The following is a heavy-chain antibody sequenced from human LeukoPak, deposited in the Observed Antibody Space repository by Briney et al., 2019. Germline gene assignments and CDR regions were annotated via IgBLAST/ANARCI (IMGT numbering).Heavy chain of an antibody. D-gene: IGHD2-15*01. V-gene: IGHV1-8*01. Sequence: GASVKVSCKASGYTFTSYDINWVRQATGQGLEWMGWMNPNSGNTGYAQKFQGRVTMTRNTSISTAYMELSSLRSEDTAVYYCARGGYCSGGSCYADDAFDIWGQGTMVTVSS. CDR1: GYTFTSYD. CDR2: MNPNSGNT. J-gene: IGHJ3*02. CDR3: ARGGYCSGGSCYADDAFDI.